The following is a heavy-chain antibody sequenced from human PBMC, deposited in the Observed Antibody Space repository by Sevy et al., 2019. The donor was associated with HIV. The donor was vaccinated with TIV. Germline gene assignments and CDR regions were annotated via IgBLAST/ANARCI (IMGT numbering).Heavy chain of an antibody. CDR2: IIPSGGST. V-gene: IGHV1-46*01. Sequence: ASVKVYCKTSGYTFTTFYVDWVRQAPGQGLEWMGIIIPSGGSTTYAQKFQGRVTMTRDTSTSTVYMELRSLRSEDTAVYYCASGTGVWGQGTPVTVSS. CDR3: ASGTGV. D-gene: IGHD7-27*01. J-gene: IGHJ4*02. CDR1: GYTFTTFY.